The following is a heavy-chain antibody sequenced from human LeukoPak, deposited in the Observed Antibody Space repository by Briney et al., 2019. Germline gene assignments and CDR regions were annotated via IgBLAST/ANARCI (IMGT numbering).Heavy chain of an antibody. D-gene: IGHD6-19*01. CDR3: AKGIYSSGWSYFDY. CDR2: LSGSGITT. V-gene: IGHV3-23*01. CDR1: GFTFSNSA. Sequence: GSLRLSCAASGFTFSNSAMSWVRQAPGKGLEWVSTLSGSGITTYYADSVKGRFTVSRDNSKNTLYLQMNSLRAEDTAVYYCAKGIYSSGWSYFDYWGHGTLVTVSS. J-gene: IGHJ4*01.